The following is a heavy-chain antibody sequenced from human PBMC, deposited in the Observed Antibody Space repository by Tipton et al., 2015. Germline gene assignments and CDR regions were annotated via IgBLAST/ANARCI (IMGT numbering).Heavy chain of an antibody. CDR3: AKDRIAAPYFFDY. D-gene: IGHD6-6*01. Sequence: SLRLSCAASGFTFTSYAMTWVRQAPGKGLEWVSAISGDGGITYYADSVKGRFTISRDDSNITLYLQMNSLRAEDTAVYYCAKDRIAAPYFFDYWGRGTLVTVSS. CDR1: GFTFTSYA. CDR2: ISGDGGIT. J-gene: IGHJ4*02. V-gene: IGHV3-23*01.